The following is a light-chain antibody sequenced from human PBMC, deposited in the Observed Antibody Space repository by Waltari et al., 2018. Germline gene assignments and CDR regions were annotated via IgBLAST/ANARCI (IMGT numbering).Light chain of an antibody. V-gene: IGKV4-1*01. J-gene: IGKJ1*01. Sequence: DIVMTQSPDSLAVSLGERATINCRSSQSVYTSYNKNELAWYQQKPGQPPKLLIYWASTRESGVPDRFSGSGSGTDFTLTISSLQAEDVAVYYCHQYYEVPWTFGQGTKVEI. CDR3: HQYYEVPWT. CDR2: WAS. CDR1: QSVYTSYNKNE.